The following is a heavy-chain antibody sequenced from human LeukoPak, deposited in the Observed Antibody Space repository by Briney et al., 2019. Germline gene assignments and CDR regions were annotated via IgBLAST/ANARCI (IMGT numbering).Heavy chain of an antibody. CDR3: ARVLYYYDSSRYPRPLESTPDELYYFDY. CDR1: GYTFTSYY. CDR2: INPNSGGT. Sequence: GASVKVFCKASGYTFTSYYMHWVRQAPGQGLEWMGWINPNSGGTNYAQKFQGRVTMTRDTSISTAYMDLSRLRSDDTAVYYCARVLYYYDSSRYPRPLESTPDELYYFDYWGQGTLVTVSS. V-gene: IGHV1-2*02. J-gene: IGHJ4*02. D-gene: IGHD3-22*01.